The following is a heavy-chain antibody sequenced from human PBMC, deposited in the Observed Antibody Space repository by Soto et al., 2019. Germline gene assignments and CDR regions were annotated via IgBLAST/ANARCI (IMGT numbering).Heavy chain of an antibody. CDR3: ARDADSGGSRGGMDV. V-gene: IGHV4-31*03. Sequence: QVRLEESGPGLVKPSETLSLICSVSCGSVNTANYCWNWIRHHPENGLEWIGYIYYSGITSYNPSFKTRATLSIDTSKNQFSLSLNAVTVADSAVYFGARDADSGGSRGGMDVWGRVTKVTVSS. CDR2: IYYSGIT. J-gene: IGHJ6*03. CDR1: CGSVNTANYC. D-gene: IGHD4-17*01.